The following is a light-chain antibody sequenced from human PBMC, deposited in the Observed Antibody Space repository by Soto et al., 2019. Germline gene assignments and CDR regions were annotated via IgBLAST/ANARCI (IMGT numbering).Light chain of an antibody. CDR1: SSDVGGYNY. CDR3: ISYSTTTARDGRV. Sequence: QSALTQPPSASGSPGQSVTISCTGTSSDVGGYNYVSWYQQHPGKAPKLMIYDVSNRPSGVSNRFSGSKSGDTASLTISGLQAEDEADYYCISYSTTTARDGRVFGGGTKLTVL. J-gene: IGLJ3*02. CDR2: DVS. V-gene: IGLV2-14*01.